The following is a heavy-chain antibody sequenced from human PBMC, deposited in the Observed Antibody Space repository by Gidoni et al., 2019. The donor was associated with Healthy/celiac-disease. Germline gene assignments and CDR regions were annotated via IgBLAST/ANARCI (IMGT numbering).Heavy chain of an antibody. J-gene: IGHJ3*02. CDR2: ISSNGGST. V-gene: IGHV3-64D*06. Sequence: EVQLVESGGGLVQPGGSLRLSCSASGFTFSSYAMHWVRQAPGKGLEYVSAISSNGGSTYYADSVKGRFTISRDNSKNTLYLQMSSLRAEDTAVYYCVSGGGVVPITSGAFDIWGQGTMVTVSS. CDR1: GFTFSSYA. CDR3: VSGGGVVPITSGAFDI. D-gene: IGHD3-16*01.